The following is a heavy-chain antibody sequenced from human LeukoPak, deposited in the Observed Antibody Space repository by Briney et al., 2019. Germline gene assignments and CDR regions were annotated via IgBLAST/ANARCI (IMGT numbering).Heavy chain of an antibody. Sequence: GGSLRLSCAASGFTFSSYSMNWVRQAPGRGLEWVSSITSSSSYTYYADSVKGRFTISRDNAKNSLYLQMNSLRAEDTAVYYCARREYYDSSGNFDYWGQGTLVTVSS. CDR3: ARREYYDSSGNFDY. CDR1: GFTFSSYS. J-gene: IGHJ4*02. CDR2: ITSSSSYT. D-gene: IGHD3-22*01. V-gene: IGHV3-21*01.